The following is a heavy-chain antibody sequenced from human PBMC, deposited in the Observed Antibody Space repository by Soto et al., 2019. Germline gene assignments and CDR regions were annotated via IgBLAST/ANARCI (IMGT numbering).Heavy chain of an antibody. D-gene: IGHD5-12*01. J-gene: IGHJ4*02. Sequence: QVQLVQSGAEEKKPGASVKVSCKASGYTFTNYATHWVRQAPEQRLERMGWINAGNGNTKYSQKFQGRVTITRDTSASTAYMELSSLRSEDTAVYYCARVSGYYLPDYWGQGTLVTVSS. CDR2: INAGNGNT. V-gene: IGHV1-3*05. CDR1: GYTFTNYA. CDR3: ARVSGYYLPDY.